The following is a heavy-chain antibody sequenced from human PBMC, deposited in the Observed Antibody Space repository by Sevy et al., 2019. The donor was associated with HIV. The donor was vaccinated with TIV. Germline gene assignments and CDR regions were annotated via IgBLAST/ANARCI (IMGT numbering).Heavy chain of an antibody. V-gene: IGHV3-23*01. J-gene: IGHJ3*02. CDR2: ISGSGGST. CDR1: GFTFSSYA. Sequence: GGSLRLSCAASGFTFSSYAMSWVHQAPGKGLEWVSAISGSGGSTYYADSVKGRFTISRDNSKNTLYLQMNSLRAEDTAVYYCARDQDYYDSSGYYPSDAFDIWGQGTMVTVSS. CDR3: ARDQDYYDSSGYYPSDAFDI. D-gene: IGHD3-22*01.